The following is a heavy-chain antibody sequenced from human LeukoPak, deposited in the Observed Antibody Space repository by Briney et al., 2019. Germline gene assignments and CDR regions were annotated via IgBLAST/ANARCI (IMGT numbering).Heavy chain of an antibody. D-gene: IGHD3-10*01. CDR3: ARSGNLGFDI. V-gene: IGHV4-30-2*01. Sequence: SQTLSLTCAVSGGSISSGGYSWSWIRQPPGTGLEWIGYIYHSGSTYYNPSLKSRVTISVDRSKNQFSRKLSSVTAADTAVYYCARSGNLGFDIWGQGTMVTVSS. J-gene: IGHJ3*02. CDR1: GGSISSGGYS. CDR2: IYHSGST.